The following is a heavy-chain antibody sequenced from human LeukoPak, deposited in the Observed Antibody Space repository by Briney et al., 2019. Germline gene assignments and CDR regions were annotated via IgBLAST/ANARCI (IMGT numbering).Heavy chain of an antibody. CDR1: GDSVSSAA. D-gene: IGHD2-2*01. J-gene: IGHJ4*02. Sequence: SQTLSLTCAISGDSVSSAAWNWIRQSPSRGLEWLGRTYYRSKWYNDYAVSVKSRITINPDTSKNQFSLQLNSVTPEDTAVYYCARGGIGYCASSSCYFDYWGQGTLVTVSS. CDR3: ARGGIGYCASSSCYFDY. V-gene: IGHV6-1*01. CDR2: TYYRSKWYN.